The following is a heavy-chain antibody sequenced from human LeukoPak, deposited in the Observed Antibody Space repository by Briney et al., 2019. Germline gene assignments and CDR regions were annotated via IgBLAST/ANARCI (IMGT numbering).Heavy chain of an antibody. D-gene: IGHD4-23*01. V-gene: IGHV4-59*01. CDR3: ARDAMWSTVVTPDAFDI. Sequence: SETLSLTCTVSGGSISSYYWSWIRQPPGKGLEWIGYIYYSGSTNYNPSLKSRVTISVDTSKNQFSLKLSSVTAADTAVYYCARDAMWSTVVTPDAFDIWGQGTMVTVSS. CDR1: GGSISSYY. CDR2: IYYSGST. J-gene: IGHJ3*02.